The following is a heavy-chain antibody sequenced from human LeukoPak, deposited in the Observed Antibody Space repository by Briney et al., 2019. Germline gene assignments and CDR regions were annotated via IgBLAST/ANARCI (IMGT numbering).Heavy chain of an antibody. CDR3: ANLKEGGYYSSFDY. Sequence: GSLRLSCAASGFTLSSYAMSWFRQDPGKGLEWVSAISGSGGSTYYVNSVKGRFTISRDKSKNTLYLQMNSLRAEATAVYYCANLKEGGYYSSFDYWGQGTLVTVSS. V-gene: IGHV3-23*01. D-gene: IGHD3-22*01. CDR2: ISGSGGST. CDR1: GFTLSSYA. J-gene: IGHJ4*02.